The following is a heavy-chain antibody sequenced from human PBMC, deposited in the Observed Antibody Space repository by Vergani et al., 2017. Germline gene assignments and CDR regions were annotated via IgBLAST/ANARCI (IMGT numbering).Heavy chain of an antibody. CDR2: ISSSSSTR. D-gene: IGHD6-19*01. CDR3: ARDSRAQAVAGNTPYWYIDL. CDR1: GFTFSSYS. J-gene: IGHJ2*01. V-gene: IGHV3-48*01. Sequence: EVQLVESGGGLVQPGGSLRLSCAASGFTFSSYSKNWVRQAPGKGLEWVSYISSSSSTRYYTNSVKGRFTISRENTKKSPYLQMNSLRAEETAGYYCARDSRAQAVAGNTPYWYIDLWGRGTLVTVSS.